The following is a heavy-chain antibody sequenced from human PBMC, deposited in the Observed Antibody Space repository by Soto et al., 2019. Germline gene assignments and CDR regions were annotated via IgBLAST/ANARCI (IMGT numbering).Heavy chain of an antibody. V-gene: IGHV3-66*01. J-gene: IGHJ6*03. Sequence: GGSLRLSCAASGFTVSSIYMIWVRQAPVNGLEFVSVIYSFCATSYSDSVKGRFTISIYNSRNTLYLQMNSLRADDTAVYYCARILDHCYHYMDVWGKGTTVTVSS. CDR3: ARILDHCYHYMDV. CDR2: IYSFCAT. CDR1: GFTVSSIY. D-gene: IGHD3-3*01.